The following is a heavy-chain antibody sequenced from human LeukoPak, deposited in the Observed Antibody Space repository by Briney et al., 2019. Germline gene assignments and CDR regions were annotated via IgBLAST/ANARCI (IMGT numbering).Heavy chain of an antibody. D-gene: IGHD3-9*01. J-gene: IGHJ6*02. V-gene: IGHV1-18*01. CDR2: ISAYNGNT. Sequence: ASVKVSCKASGYTFTGYGISWVRQAPGQGLEWMGWISAYNGNTNYAQKLQGRVTMTTDTSTSTAYMELRSLRSDDTAVYYCARVGPGRYFDWLNYYYYYGMDVWGQGTTVTVSS. CDR1: GYTFTGYG. CDR3: ARVGPGRYFDWLNYYYYYGMDV.